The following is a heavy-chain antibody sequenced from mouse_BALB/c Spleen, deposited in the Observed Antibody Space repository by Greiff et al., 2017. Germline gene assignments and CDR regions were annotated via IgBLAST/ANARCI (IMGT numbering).Heavy chain of an antibody. D-gene: IGHD4-1*02. J-gene: IGHJ3*01. CDR2: INPSTGYT. V-gene: IGHV1-7*01. Sequence: QVQLQQSGAELAKPGASVKMSCKASGYTFTSYWMHWVKQRPGQGLEWIGYINPSTGYTEYNQKFKDKATLTADKSSSTAYMQLSSLTSEDSAVYYCASNWDGAYWGQGTLVTVSA. CDR1: GYTFTSYW. CDR3: ASNWDGAY.